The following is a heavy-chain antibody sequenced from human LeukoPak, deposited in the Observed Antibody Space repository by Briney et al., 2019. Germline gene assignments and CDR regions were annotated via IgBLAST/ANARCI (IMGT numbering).Heavy chain of an antibody. Sequence: GGSLRLSCAASGFTFTNYEMNWVRQAPGKGLEWVSYISNSGSIIYYADSVKGRFTISRDNAKNSLYLQMNSLRAEDTAVYYCARVRSLSSSGYLKYYYYYYMDVWGKGTTVTISS. CDR3: ARVRSLSSSGYLKYYYYYYMDV. J-gene: IGHJ6*03. CDR1: GFTFTNYE. CDR2: ISNSGSII. V-gene: IGHV3-48*03. D-gene: IGHD3-22*01.